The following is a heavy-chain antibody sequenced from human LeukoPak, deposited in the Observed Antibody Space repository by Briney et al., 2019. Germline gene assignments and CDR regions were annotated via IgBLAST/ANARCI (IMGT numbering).Heavy chain of an antibody. CDR3: ARERGSGYYYDSSGYYYVFDY. CDR1: GGSLSRYY. D-gene: IGHD3-22*01. Sequence: PSETLSLTCTVSGGSLSRYYWSWIRQPPGKGLEWIGYVYYSGSTNYNPSLKSRVTISVDTSKNQFSLKLSSVTAADTAVYYCARERGSGYYYDSSGYYYVFDYWGQGTLVTVSS. J-gene: IGHJ4*02. V-gene: IGHV4-59*01. CDR2: VYYSGST.